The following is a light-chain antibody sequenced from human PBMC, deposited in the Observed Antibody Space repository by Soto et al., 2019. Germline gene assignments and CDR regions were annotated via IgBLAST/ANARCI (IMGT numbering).Light chain of an antibody. CDR2: EVS. CDR3: RSYTSSSTRV. V-gene: IGLV2-14*01. J-gene: IGLJ1*01. Sequence: QSVLTQPASMSGSPGQSITISCTGTRSDVGGYNYVSWYQQHPGKAPKLMIYEVSNRPSGVSNRFSGSKSGNTASLTISGLQAEDEADYYCRSYTSSSTRVFGTGTKVTVL. CDR1: RSDVGGYNY.